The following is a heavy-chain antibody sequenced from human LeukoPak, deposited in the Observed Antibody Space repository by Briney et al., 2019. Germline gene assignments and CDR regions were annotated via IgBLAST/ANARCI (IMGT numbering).Heavy chain of an antibody. J-gene: IGHJ5*02. V-gene: IGHV3-23*01. CDR3: AKDDCTSTNCPAGFDP. CDR1: GFTFKNYP. Sequence: GGSLRLSRAASGFTFKNYPMSWIRQSPGKGLEWVSGINGGNTYYADSVKGRFTISRDNSKNTLYLQMNSLRVEDTAVYYCAKDDCTSTNCPAGFDPWGQGTLVSVSS. D-gene: IGHD2-2*01. CDR2: INGGNT.